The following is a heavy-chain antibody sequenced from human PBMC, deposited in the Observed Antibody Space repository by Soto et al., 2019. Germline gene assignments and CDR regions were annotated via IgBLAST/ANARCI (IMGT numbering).Heavy chain of an antibody. J-gene: IGHJ6*02. CDR1: GFTFSGSA. V-gene: IGHV3-73*02. Sequence: EVQLVESGGGLVQPGGSLKLSCAASGFTFSGSAMHWVRQASGKGLEWVGRIRSKANSYATAYAAPVKGRFTISRDDSKNTAYLQMNSLKTEDTAVYYCTSGVIRGYSYVNNGPGNYYYGMDVWGQGTTVTVSS. D-gene: IGHD5-18*01. CDR3: TSGVIRGYSYVNNGPGNYYYGMDV. CDR2: IRSKANSYAT.